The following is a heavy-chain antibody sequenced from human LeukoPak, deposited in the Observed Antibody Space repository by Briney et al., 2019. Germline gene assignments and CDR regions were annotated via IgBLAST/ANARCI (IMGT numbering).Heavy chain of an antibody. D-gene: IGHD1-26*01. V-gene: IGHV3-7*03. Sequence: GGSLRLSCAASGFTFSSYWMTWARQAPGKGLEWVANIKQDGGESYYVDSVKGRFTISRENAKNSLYLQMNNLRAEDTAVYYCARDYYENIAHSHMLPFWGQGTLVTVSS. J-gene: IGHJ4*02. CDR2: IKQDGGES. CDR3: ARDYYENIAHSHMLPF. CDR1: GFTFSSYW.